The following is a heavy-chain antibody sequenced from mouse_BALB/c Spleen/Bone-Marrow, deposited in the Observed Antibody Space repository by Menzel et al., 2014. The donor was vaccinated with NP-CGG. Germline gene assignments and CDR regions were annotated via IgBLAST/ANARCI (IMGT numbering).Heavy chain of an antibody. CDR3: ARGLLRYFAMDY. CDR1: GFSLTSYG. J-gene: IGHJ4*01. D-gene: IGHD1-1*01. CDR2: IWAGGST. Sequence: VKLMESGPGLVAPSQSLSITCTASGFSLTSYGVHWVRQPPGKGLEWLGVIWAGGSTNYNSALMSRLSISKDNSKCQVFIKMNSLQTDDNAFYCCARGLLRYFAMDYWGQGTSVTVSS. V-gene: IGHV2-9*02.